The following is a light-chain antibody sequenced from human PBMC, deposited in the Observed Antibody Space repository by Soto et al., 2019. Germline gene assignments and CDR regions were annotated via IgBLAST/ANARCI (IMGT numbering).Light chain of an antibody. V-gene: IGKV1-33*01. CDR2: DAS. Sequence: DIQMTQSPSSLSSYLLDTVTITCQASQDISHYLNWYQQKPGKALKLLIYDASNLHPGVPSRFRGSGSGTEFSFNITSLQPEDVATYYCQQYDDLPITFGQGTRLEIK. J-gene: IGKJ5*01. CDR3: QQYDDLPIT. CDR1: QDISHY.